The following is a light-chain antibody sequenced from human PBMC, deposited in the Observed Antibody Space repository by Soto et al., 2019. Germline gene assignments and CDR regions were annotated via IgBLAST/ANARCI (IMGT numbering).Light chain of an antibody. V-gene: IGKV3-15*01. CDR3: QQYNNWPRT. CDR1: QSVSSN. J-gene: IGKJ1*01. Sequence: EIVMTQSPATLSVSPGERATLSCRASQSVSSNLAWYQHKPGQAPRLLIYGASTRATGIPARFSGSGSGTEFTITLSSLQSEDFAVYYCQQYNNWPRTFGQRTKVEIK. CDR2: GAS.